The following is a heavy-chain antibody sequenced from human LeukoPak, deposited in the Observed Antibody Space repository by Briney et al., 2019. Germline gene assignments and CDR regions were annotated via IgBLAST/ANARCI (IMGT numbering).Heavy chain of an antibody. CDR1: GGSISSYY. V-gene: IGHV4-59*01. D-gene: IGHD6-13*01. J-gene: IGHJ4*02. CDR3: ARVGGGSSWYPGAPFSY. Sequence: PSETLSLTCTVSGGSISSYYWSWIRQPPGKGLEWIGYIYYSGSTNYNPSLKSRVTISVDTSKNQFSLKLSSVTAADTAVYYCARVGGGSSWYPGAPFSYWGQGTLVTVSS. CDR2: IYYSGST.